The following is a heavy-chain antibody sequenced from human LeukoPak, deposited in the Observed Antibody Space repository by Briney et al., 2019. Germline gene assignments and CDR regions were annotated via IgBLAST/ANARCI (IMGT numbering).Heavy chain of an antibody. CDR1: GGTFSSYT. D-gene: IGHD1-1*01. Sequence: SVKVSCKASGGTFSSYTISRVRQAPGQGLEWMGRIIPILGIANYAQKFQGRVTITADKSTSTAYMELSSLRSEDTAVYYCATGSGPLFDYWGQGTLVTVSS. V-gene: IGHV1-69*02. J-gene: IGHJ4*02. CDR2: IIPILGIA. CDR3: ATGSGPLFDY.